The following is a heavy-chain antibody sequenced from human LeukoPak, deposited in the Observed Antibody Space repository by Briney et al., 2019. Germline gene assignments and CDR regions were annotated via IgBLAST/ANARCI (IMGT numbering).Heavy chain of an antibody. D-gene: IGHD3-16*01. Sequence: GGSLRLSCSASGFTFSSYAMHWVRQAPGKGLEYVSTISSNGGTTYYADSVKGRFTISRDNSKNTLYLQMSSLRAEDTAVYYCVKDGGQHYAEFFHHWGQGTLVTVSS. CDR1: GFTFSSYA. CDR3: VKDGGQHYAEFFHH. J-gene: IGHJ1*01. V-gene: IGHV3-64D*06. CDR2: ISSNGGTT.